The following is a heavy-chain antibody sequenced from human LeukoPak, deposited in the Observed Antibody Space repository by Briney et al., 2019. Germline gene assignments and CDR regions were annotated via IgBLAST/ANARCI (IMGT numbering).Heavy chain of an antibody. D-gene: IGHD4-17*01. CDR3: ASLTAVTSNWFDP. V-gene: IGHV3-23*01. Sequence: GASLRLSCAASGFTFSSYAMSWVRQAPGKGLEWVSAISGSGGSTYYADSVKGRFTISRDNSKNTLYLQMNSLRAEDTAVYYCASLTAVTSNWFDPWGQGTLVTVSS. J-gene: IGHJ5*02. CDR1: GFTFSSYA. CDR2: ISGSGGST.